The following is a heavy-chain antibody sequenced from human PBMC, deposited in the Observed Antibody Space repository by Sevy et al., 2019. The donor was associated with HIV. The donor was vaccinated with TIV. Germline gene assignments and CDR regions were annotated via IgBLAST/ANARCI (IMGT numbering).Heavy chain of an antibody. D-gene: IGHD6-19*01. Sequence: ASVKVSCKASGYTFTGYYMHWVRQAPGQGLEWMGWINPNSGGTNYAQKFQGRVTMTRDTSISTAYMELSRLRSDDTAVYYLATDPGIAVAGTDYYYGMDVWGQGTTVTVSS. J-gene: IGHJ6*02. V-gene: IGHV1-2*02. CDR2: INPNSGGT. CDR1: GYTFTGYY. CDR3: ATDPGIAVAGTDYYYGMDV.